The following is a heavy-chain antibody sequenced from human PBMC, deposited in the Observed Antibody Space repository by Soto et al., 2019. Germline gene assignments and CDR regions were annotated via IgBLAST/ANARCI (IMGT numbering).Heavy chain of an antibody. D-gene: IGHD1-7*01. J-gene: IGHJ4*02. CDR1: GFTFSSYD. CDR2: ISSNGGTT. Sequence: EVQLAESGGGMVQPGGSLRLSCVASGFTFSSYDMHWVRQAPGKGLEYVSSISSNGGTTYYGNSVKGRFTIYRDNSKNTLYLQMGSLSAEDMAVYYCVRRVSGNYDYWGQGTLVTVSS. V-gene: IGHV3-64*01. CDR3: VRRVSGNYDY.